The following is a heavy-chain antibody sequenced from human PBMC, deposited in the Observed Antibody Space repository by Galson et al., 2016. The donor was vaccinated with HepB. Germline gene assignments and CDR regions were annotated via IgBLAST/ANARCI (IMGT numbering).Heavy chain of an antibody. CDR1: GFTFSSYG. Sequence: SLRLSCAASGFTFSSYGMHWVRQAPGKGLEWVAVIYYDGSNEYYGDSVKGRFTISRDNSKNTLFLQMNSLRAEDTAVYYCARGGYYYDSSGKYFQPLCFFDYWGQGTLVTVSS. V-gene: IGHV3-33*01. D-gene: IGHD3-22*01. J-gene: IGHJ4*02. CDR2: IYYDGSNE. CDR3: ARGGYYYDSSGKYFQPLCFFDY.